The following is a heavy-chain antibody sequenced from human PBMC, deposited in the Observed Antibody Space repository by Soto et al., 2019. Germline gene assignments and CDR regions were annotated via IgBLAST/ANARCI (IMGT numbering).Heavy chain of an antibody. Sequence: PSETLSLTCTVSGGSISSGDYYWSWIRQPPGKGLEWIGYIYYSGSTYYNPSLKSRVTISVDTSKNQFSLKLSSVTAADTAVYYCASIGGDGWFDPWGQGTLVTVSS. D-gene: IGHD2-21*01. CDR1: GGSISSGDYY. J-gene: IGHJ5*02. CDR3: ASIGGDGWFDP. CDR2: IYYSGST. V-gene: IGHV4-30-4*01.